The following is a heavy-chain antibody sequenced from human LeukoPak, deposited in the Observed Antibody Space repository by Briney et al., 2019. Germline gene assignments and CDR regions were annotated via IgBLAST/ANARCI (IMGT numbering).Heavy chain of an antibody. D-gene: IGHD3-22*01. J-gene: IGHJ4*02. V-gene: IGHV1-18*01. CDR1: GYTFTSYG. CDR2: ISAYNGNT. CDR3: ARDGLEYYYDSSGYQTHFDY. Sequence: ASVKVSCKASGYTFTSYGISWVRQAPGQGLEWMGWISAYNGNTNYAQKLQGRVTMTTDTSTSTAYMELRSLRPDDTAVYYCARDGLEYYYDSSGYQTHFDYWGQGTLVTVSS.